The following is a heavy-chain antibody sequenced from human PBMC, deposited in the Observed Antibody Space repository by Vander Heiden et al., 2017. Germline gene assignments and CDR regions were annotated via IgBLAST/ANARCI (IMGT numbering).Heavy chain of an antibody. J-gene: IGHJ3*01. D-gene: IGHD3-10*01. CDR2: VKSKTDGGTT. CDR3: TTGYYYGSGSYMGAFDV. CDR1: GFTFINAR. V-gene: IGHV3-15*07. Sequence: EAQLVESGGALVKPGGSLRLSCVASGFTFINARVNWVRQAPGKGLEWVGRVKSKTDGGTTDYAAPVKGRFTISRDDSKNTLYLEMNSLKTEDTAVYYCTTGYYYGSGSYMGAFDVWGQGTMVTVSS.